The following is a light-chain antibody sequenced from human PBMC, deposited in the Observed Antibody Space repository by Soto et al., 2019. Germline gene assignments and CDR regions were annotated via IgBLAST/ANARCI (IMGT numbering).Light chain of an antibody. CDR2: GAS. Sequence: EILMTQSPGTLSVSPGERATLSCRASQSVSRNLAWYQQKPGQAPRLLIFGASTRATGIPARFSGSGSGTEFTLTISSLQSEAFAIYYCQHYNNRPLTFGGGTKVEIK. J-gene: IGKJ4*01. V-gene: IGKV3-15*01. CDR1: QSVSRN. CDR3: QHYNNRPLT.